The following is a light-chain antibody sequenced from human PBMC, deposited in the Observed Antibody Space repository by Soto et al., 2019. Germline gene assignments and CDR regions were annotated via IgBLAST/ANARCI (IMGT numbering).Light chain of an antibody. CDR1: QSISSY. J-gene: IGKJ4*01. CDR2: TTS. CDR3: QQSYSTPLT. V-gene: IGKV1-39*01. Sequence: DIQMTQSPSSLSASVGDRFTITSRASQSISSYLNWYQQKPGKAPKLLIYTTSTLQSEVPSRFSGSGSETDFTLTICRLQPEDFATYYCQQSYSTPLTFGGATKVDI.